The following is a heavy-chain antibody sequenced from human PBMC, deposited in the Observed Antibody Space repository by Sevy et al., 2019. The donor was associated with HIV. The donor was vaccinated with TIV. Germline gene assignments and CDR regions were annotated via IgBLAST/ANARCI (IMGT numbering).Heavy chain of an antibody. V-gene: IGHV1-18*04. D-gene: IGHD6-13*01. Sequence: ASVKVSCKASGYTFTGYNIHWLRQAPGQGLEWMGWISAYNGNTNYAQKLQGRVTMTTDTSTSTSYMELRSLRSDDTAVYYCARASRIAAAGLPYSHYGMDVWGQGTTVTVSS. CDR3: ARASRIAAAGLPYSHYGMDV. CDR2: ISAYNGNT. CDR1: GYTFTGYN. J-gene: IGHJ6*02.